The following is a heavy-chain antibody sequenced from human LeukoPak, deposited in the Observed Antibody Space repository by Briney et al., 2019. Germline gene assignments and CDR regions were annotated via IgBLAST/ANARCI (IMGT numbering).Heavy chain of an antibody. CDR2: INPNSGGT. D-gene: IGHD3-22*01. J-gene: IGHJ4*02. CDR3: ASSWEPYYYDSSGYYYRGPSDY. CDR1: GYTFTGYY. Sequence: ASVKVSCKASGYTFTGYYMHWVRQAPGQGLEWMGWINPNSGGTSYAQKFQGRVTMTRDTSISTAYMELSRLRSDDTAVYYCASSWEPYYYDSSGYYYRGPSDYWGQGTLVTVSS. V-gene: IGHV1-2*02.